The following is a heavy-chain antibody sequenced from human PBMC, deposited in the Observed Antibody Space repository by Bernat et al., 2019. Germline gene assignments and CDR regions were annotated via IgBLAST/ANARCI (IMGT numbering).Heavy chain of an antibody. J-gene: IGHJ6*03. V-gene: IGHV4-39*01. D-gene: IGHD2-2*01. CDR3: ARLHCSSTSCYVTGYYYYYMDV. CDR1: GGSISSSSYY. CDR2: IYYSGST. Sequence: QLQLQESGPGLVKPSETLSLTCTVSGGSISSSSYYWGWIRQPPGKGLEWIGSIYYSGSTYYNPSLKSRVTISVDTSKNQFSLKLSSVTAADTAVYYCARLHCSSTSCYVTGYYYYYMDVWGKGTTVTVSS.